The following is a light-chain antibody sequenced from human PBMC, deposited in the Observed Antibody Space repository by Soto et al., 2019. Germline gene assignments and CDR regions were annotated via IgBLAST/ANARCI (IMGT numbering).Light chain of an antibody. CDR3: QQYGNSPYA. J-gene: IGKJ2*01. V-gene: IGKV3-20*01. CDR1: QSVSSNY. Sequence: EIVLTQSPGTLSLSPGERATLSCRASQSVSSNYLAWYQQKSGQAPRLLIYGASSRATGIQDRFSGSGSGTDFTLTISKLEPEDFAVYYCQQYGNSPYAFGQGTELEI. CDR2: GAS.